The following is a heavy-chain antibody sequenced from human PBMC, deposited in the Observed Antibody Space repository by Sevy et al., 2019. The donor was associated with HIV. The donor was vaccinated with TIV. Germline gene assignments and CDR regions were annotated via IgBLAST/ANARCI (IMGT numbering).Heavy chain of an antibody. J-gene: IGHJ6*02. V-gene: IGHV3-7*03. CDR2: IKLDGSEK. CDR3: ARDCTSTTCLWGMDV. Sequence: GSLRLSCAASGFSFSNYWMSWVRQAPWKGLEWVTNIKLDGSEKYYVDSVKGRFTISRDNAKKSLYLQMNSLRTEDTAVYYCARDCTSTTCLWGMDVWGQGTTVTVSS. D-gene: IGHD2-2*01. CDR1: GFSFSNYW.